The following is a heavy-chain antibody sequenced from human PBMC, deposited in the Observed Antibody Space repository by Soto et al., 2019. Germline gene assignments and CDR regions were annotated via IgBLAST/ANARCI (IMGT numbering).Heavy chain of an antibody. CDR1: GGSFSGYY. D-gene: IGHD3-22*01. V-gene: IGHV4-34*01. J-gene: IGHJ6*02. CDR2: INHSGST. Sequence: PSETLSLTCAVYGGSFSGYYWSWIRQPPGKGLEWIGEINHSGSTNYSPSLKSRVTISVDTSKNQFSLKLSSVTAADTAVYYCARTPIKMQYDSSGYFYYYGMDVWGQVTTVTVSS. CDR3: ARTPIKMQYDSSGYFYYYGMDV.